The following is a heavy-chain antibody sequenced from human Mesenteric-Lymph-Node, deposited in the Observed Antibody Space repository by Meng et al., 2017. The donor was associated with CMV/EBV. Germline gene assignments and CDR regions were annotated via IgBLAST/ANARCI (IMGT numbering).Heavy chain of an antibody. CDR2: ISWNSGSI. CDR1: GFTFDDYA. D-gene: IGHD3-22*01. Sequence: GGSLRLSCAASGFTFDDYAMHWVRQAPGKGLEWVSGISWNSGSIGYADSVKGRFTISRDNAKNSLYLQMNSLRAEDTAVYYCARETLPYYYDSSGYFGYWGQGTLVTVSS. J-gene: IGHJ4*02. V-gene: IGHV3-9*01. CDR3: ARETLPYYYDSSGYFGY.